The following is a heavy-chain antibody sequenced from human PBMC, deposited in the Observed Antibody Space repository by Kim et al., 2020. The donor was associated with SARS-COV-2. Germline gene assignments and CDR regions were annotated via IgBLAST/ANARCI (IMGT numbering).Heavy chain of an antibody. D-gene: IGHD6-13*01. CDR3: ARGFRAAAGPFYYYYYMDV. J-gene: IGHJ6*03. Sequence: SVKVSCKASGYTFTSYDINWVRQATGQGLEWMGWMNPNSGNTGYAQKFQGRVTMTRNTSISTAYMELSSLRSEDTAVYYCARGFRAAAGPFYYYYYMDVWGKGNTVTVSS. V-gene: IGHV1-8*01. CDR2: MNPNSGNT. CDR1: GYTFTSYD.